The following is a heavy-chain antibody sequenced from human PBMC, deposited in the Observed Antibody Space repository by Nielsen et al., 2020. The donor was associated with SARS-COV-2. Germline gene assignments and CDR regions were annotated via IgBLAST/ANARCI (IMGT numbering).Heavy chain of an antibody. CDR2: ISYDGSNK. D-gene: IGHD1-26*01. CDR3: VKAEWEQLEGDAFDI. J-gene: IGHJ3*02. Sequence: GESLKISCAASGFTFSSYGMHWVRQAPGKGLEWVAVISYDGSNKYYADSVKGRFTISRDNTKNSLYLQMNSLRPEDTALYYCVKAEWEQLEGDAFDIWGQGTMVTVSS. CDR1: GFTFSSYG. V-gene: IGHV3-30*18.